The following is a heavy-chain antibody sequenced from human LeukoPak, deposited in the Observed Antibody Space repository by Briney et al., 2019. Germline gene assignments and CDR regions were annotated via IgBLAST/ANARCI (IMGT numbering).Heavy chain of an antibody. V-gene: IGHV4-4*07. J-gene: IGHJ4*02. CDR2: IYSSGST. Sequence: SETLSLTCTVSGASISAFHWTWFRQPAGKGLEWIGLIYSSGSTLFNPSLKRRVAMSVDLTKNQLSLKLTSVTAADTAMYYCARKDGDYWGRGTLVTVSS. CDR3: ARKDGDY. CDR1: GASISAFH.